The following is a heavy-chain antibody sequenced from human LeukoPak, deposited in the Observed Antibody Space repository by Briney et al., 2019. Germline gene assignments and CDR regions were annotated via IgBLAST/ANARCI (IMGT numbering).Heavy chain of an antibody. CDR2: ISYDGSNK. V-gene: IGHV3-30-3*01. Sequence: GGSLRLSCAASGFTFSSYAVHWVRQAPGRGLEWVAVISYDGSNKYYADSVKGRFTISRDNSKNTLYLQMNSLRAEDTAVYYCARRYDGFDYWGQGTLVTVSS. D-gene: IGHD3-3*01. CDR3: ARRYDGFDY. J-gene: IGHJ4*02. CDR1: GFTFSSYA.